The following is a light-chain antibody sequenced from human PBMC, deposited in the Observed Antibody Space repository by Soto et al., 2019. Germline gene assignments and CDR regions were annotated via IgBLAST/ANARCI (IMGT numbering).Light chain of an antibody. V-gene: IGLV1-47*02. Sequence: QSVLTQPPSAAGTTGQSVTIYCSGSSPNFRSNFVYWYQQLPGTAPRLLIYNNNQRPSGVPGRFSGSKFGNSASLAISGLRSEDGADYYCSAWDDSLSGPVFGGGTKLTVL. CDR2: NNN. CDR3: SAWDDSLSGPV. CDR1: SPNFRSNF. J-gene: IGLJ3*02.